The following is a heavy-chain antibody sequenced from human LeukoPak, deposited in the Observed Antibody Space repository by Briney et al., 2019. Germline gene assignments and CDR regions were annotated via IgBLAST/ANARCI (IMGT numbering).Heavy chain of an antibody. D-gene: IGHD3-10*01. CDR2: INAGNGNT. CDR1: GYTFTSYG. Sequence: GASVKVSCRASGYTFTSYGISWVRQAPGQRLEWMGWINAGNGNTKYSQKFQGRVTITRDTSASTAYMELSSLRSEDTAVYYCARVEVVYYGSGSYHWFDPWGQGTLVTVSS. J-gene: IGHJ5*02. V-gene: IGHV1-3*01. CDR3: ARVEVVYYGSGSYHWFDP.